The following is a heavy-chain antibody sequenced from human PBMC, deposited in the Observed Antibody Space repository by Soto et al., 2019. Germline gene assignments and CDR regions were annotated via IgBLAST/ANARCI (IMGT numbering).Heavy chain of an antibody. CDR1: GFTFSSYW. Sequence: EVQLVESGGGLVQPGGSLRLSCAASGFTFSSYWMHWVRQAPGKGLVWVSRINSDGSTTNYADSVKGRFTISRDNAKNTLYLQMNSLRAEDTAVYYCARDPGLCLFDYWGQGTLVTVSS. J-gene: IGHJ4*02. V-gene: IGHV3-74*01. CDR3: ARDPGLCLFDY. CDR2: INSDGSTT.